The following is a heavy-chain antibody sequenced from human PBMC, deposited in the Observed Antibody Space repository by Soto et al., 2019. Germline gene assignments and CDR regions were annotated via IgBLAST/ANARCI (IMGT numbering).Heavy chain of an antibody. V-gene: IGHV4-39*01. Sequence: SETLSLTCTVSGGSISSSSYYWGWIRQPPGKGLEWIGSIYYSGSTYYNPSLKSRVTISVDTSKNQFSLKLSSVTAADTAVYYCARHPTSFKPYSSSWYGDWFDPWGQGTLVTVSS. D-gene: IGHD6-13*01. CDR1: GGSISSSSYY. J-gene: IGHJ5*02. CDR2: IYYSGST. CDR3: ARHPTSFKPYSSSWYGDWFDP.